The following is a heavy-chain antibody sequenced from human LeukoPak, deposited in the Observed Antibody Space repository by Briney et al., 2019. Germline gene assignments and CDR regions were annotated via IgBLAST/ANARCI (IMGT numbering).Heavy chain of an antibody. CDR1: GASISSYY. CDR3: ARGYSSANDYAFDI. CDR2: IYPSGNT. D-gene: IGHD6-19*01. Sequence: PSETLSLTCTVSGASISSYYWSWIRQPPGKGLEWIGYIYPSGNTDYNPSLKSRVTMSVDTSKNQFSLKLSSVTVADTAVYYCARGYSSANDYAFDIWGRGTMVTVSS. J-gene: IGHJ3*02. V-gene: IGHV4-4*08.